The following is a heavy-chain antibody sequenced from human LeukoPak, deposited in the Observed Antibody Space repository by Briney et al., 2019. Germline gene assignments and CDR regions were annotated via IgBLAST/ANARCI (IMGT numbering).Heavy chain of an antibody. D-gene: IGHD1-1*01. Sequence: SGPALVKPTQTLTLTCTFSGFSLSTSGMRVSWSPQPPGKALEWLARIDWDDDKFYSTSLKTRLTISKDTSKNQVVLTMTNMDPVDTATYYFALQLERPYYYYMDVWGKGTTVTVSS. CDR1: GFSLSTSGMR. V-gene: IGHV2-70*04. J-gene: IGHJ6*03. CDR3: ALQLERPYYYYMDV. CDR2: IDWDDDK.